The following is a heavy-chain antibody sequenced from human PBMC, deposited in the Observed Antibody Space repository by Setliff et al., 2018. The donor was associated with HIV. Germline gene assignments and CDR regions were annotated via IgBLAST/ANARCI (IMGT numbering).Heavy chain of an antibody. Sequence: GGSLRLSCSASGFTFSTYSMNWVRQAPGKGLEWVSFTSRSNSYIYYADSVKGRFTISRDNAKNSLYLQMNSLRAEDTAVYYCAKATAAWDDAFDIWGQGTMVTVSS. D-gene: IGHD6-13*01. CDR2: TSRSNSYI. V-gene: IGHV3-21*01. J-gene: IGHJ3*02. CDR3: AKATAAWDDAFDI. CDR1: GFTFSTYS.